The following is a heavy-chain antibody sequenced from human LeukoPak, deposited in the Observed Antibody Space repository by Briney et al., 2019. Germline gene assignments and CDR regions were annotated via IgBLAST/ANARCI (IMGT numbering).Heavy chain of an antibody. CDR3: ANDLNLGEFSLYAPFDY. D-gene: IGHD3-16*02. Sequence: GSSVKVSCKPSGGTFNTLGISWVRQAPGQGLEYMGRIIPVPDIPTYAQKFQDRVTISADKSTGTVYMELHSLRSEDTALYYCANDLNLGEFSLYAPFDYWGQGTLVTVSS. CDR1: GGTFNTLG. J-gene: IGHJ4*02. V-gene: IGHV1-69*04. CDR2: IIPVPDIP.